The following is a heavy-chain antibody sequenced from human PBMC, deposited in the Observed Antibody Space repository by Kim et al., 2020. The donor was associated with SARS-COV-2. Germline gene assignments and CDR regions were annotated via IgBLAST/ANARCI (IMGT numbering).Heavy chain of an antibody. CDR2: ISYDGSKK. Sequence: GGSLRLSCAASGFTFSGYGMHWVRQAPGKGLEWVALISYDGSKKFYGDAVKGRFTISRDNSNNTVYLQMNSLRPEDTAVYYCAATGGDGKNTLGGVFDNWGQGTMVIVSS. V-gene: IGHV3-30*03. CDR1: GFTFSGYG. J-gene: IGHJ3*02. D-gene: IGHD2-8*02. CDR3: AATGGDGKNTLGGVFDN.